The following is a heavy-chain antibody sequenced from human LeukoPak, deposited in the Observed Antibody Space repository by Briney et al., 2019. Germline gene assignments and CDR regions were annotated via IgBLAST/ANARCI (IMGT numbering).Heavy chain of an antibody. V-gene: IGHV4-61*01. Sequence: SETLSLTCNVTGGSVSSGSCYWSWIRQPPGKGLEWIGYIYYSGSTNYNPSLKSRVTISVDTSKSQFSLKLSSVTAADTAVYYGARDWGGIWGQGTMVTVSS. CDR3: ARDWGGI. D-gene: IGHD3-16*01. CDR2: IYYSGST. CDR1: GGSVSSGSCY. J-gene: IGHJ3*02.